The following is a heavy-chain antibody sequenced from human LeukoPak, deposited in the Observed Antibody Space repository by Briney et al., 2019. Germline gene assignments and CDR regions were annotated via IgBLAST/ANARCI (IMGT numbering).Heavy chain of an antibody. Sequence: GGSLRLSCAASGFTFSSYAMTWVRQAPGKGLEWVSGISKSGNNTYYADSVAGRLTISRDNPKNTLYLQRNSLRADDTAVYYCAATVTTGRAEHYWGQGTLVTVSS. J-gene: IGHJ4*02. CDR3: AATVTTGRAEHY. V-gene: IGHV3-23*05. D-gene: IGHD4-17*01. CDR2: ISKSGNNT. CDR1: GFTFSSYA.